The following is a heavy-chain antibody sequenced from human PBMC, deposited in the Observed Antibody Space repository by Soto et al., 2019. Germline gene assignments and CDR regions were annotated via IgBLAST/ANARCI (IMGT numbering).Heavy chain of an antibody. CDR3: ARNESSNIYGMDV. CDR2: INSGSFSI. CDR1: GFTFSRYS. V-gene: IGHV3-21*01. D-gene: IGHD6-6*01. J-gene: IGHJ6*02. Sequence: PGGALRVTCSASGFTFSRYSMNGVRRAPGKGLEWVSSINSGSFSINYADSVKGRFSISRDNAQNSLHLQMNNLRAEDTAVYYCARNESSNIYGMDVWGQGSTVTVSS.